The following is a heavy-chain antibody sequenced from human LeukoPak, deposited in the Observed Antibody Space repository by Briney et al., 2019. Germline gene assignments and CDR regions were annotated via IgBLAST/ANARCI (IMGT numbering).Heavy chain of an antibody. CDR2: INPNSGGT. CDR3: ARRVPGTGNLTHDY. J-gene: IGHJ4*02. Sequence: ASVKVSCKASGYTFTGYYMHWVRQAPGQGLEWMGWINPNSGGTNYAQKFQGRVTMTRDTSISTAYMELSRLRSDDTAVYYCARRVPGTGNLTHDYWGQGTLVTVSS. V-gene: IGHV1-2*02. D-gene: IGHD2-8*02. CDR1: GYTFTGYY.